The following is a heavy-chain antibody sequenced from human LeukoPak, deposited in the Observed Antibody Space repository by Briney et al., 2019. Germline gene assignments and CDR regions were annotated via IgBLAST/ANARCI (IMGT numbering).Heavy chain of an antibody. V-gene: IGHV3-21*01. D-gene: IGHD3-22*01. J-gene: IGHJ4*02. CDR1: GFTFSTYS. CDR2: ISRSSSYI. Sequence: GGSLRLSCAASGFTFSTYSMNWVRQAPGKGLEWVSSISRSSSYIYYADSVKGRFTISRDNTKNSLYLQINSLRAEDTAVYYCATDLVPHYYDSSGYDYWGQGTLVTVSS. CDR3: ATDLVPHYYDSSGYDY.